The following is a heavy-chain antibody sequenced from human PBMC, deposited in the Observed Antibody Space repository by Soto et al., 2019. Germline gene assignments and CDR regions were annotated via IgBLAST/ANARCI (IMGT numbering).Heavy chain of an antibody. CDR1: GDSVSTNSAT. CDR3: ARGSYDSKWS. CDR2: TYYRSKWYN. Sequence: SQTLSLTCAISGDSVSTNSATWDWIRQSPSRGLEWLGRTYYRSKWYNDYAVSVKSRITINPDTSKNQFYLQLNSVTPEDTAVYYCARGSYDSKWSWGQGTLVTVSS. V-gene: IGHV6-1*01. J-gene: IGHJ4*02. D-gene: IGHD2-15*01.